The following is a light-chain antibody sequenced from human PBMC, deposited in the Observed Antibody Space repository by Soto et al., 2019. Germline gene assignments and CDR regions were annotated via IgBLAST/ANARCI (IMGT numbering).Light chain of an antibody. CDR3: MQGSHWPRIT. CDR1: QSLVYSDGNTY. J-gene: IGKJ5*01. Sequence: DVVMTQSPLSLPVTLGQPASISCRSSQSLVYSDGNTYLNWFHQRPGQSPRRLIYKVSNRDSGVPDRFSGSGSGTDVTLKISRGEAEDGGVYYCMQGSHWPRITVGQGTRLEIK. CDR2: KVS. V-gene: IGKV2-30*01.